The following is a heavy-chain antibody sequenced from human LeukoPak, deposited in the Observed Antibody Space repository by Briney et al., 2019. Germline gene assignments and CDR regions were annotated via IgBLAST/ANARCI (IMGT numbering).Heavy chain of an antibody. D-gene: IGHD3-22*01. CDR1: GYSISSGHF. CDR2: IFQSGTT. J-gene: IGHJ5*02. V-gene: IGHV4-38-2*01. Sequence: SETLSLTCAVSGYSISSGHFWGWIRQPPGKGLEWIGSIFQSGTTYYNPSLKSRVTISVDTSKNHFSLNLSSVAAADTAVYYCARHVSYNIIGSHWGGFDPWGQGTLVTVSS. CDR3: ARHVSYNIIGSHWGGFDP.